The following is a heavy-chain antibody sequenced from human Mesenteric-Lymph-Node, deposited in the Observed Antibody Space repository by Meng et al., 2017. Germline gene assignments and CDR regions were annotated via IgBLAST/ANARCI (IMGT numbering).Heavy chain of an antibody. CDR1: GFTFSSYE. D-gene: IGHD3-9*01. J-gene: IGHJ6*02. V-gene: IGHV3-48*03. Sequence: GESLKISCAASGFTFSSYEMNRVRQAPGKGLEGVSYISSSGSTIYYADSVKGRFTISRDKAKNSLYLQMNSLRAEDTAVYYCARDGSGEPYYDILTGYYYYYYGMDVWGQGTTVTVSS. CDR2: ISSSGSTI. CDR3: ARDGSGEPYYDILTGYYYYYYGMDV.